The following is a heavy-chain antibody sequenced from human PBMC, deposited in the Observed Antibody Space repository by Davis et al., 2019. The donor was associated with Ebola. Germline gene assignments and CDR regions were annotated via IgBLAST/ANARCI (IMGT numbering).Heavy chain of an antibody. CDR3: ARESDQYSSGFDY. Sequence: LKISCAASGFTFNNYYMNWVRQAPGKGLEWVANVKQDGSDKFYVDSVKGRFTVSRDNAKNSVYLQMNSLRAEDTAVYYCARESDQYSSGFDYWGQGALVTVSS. CDR2: VKQDGSDK. J-gene: IGHJ4*02. CDR1: GFTFNNYY. D-gene: IGHD3-22*01. V-gene: IGHV3-7*01.